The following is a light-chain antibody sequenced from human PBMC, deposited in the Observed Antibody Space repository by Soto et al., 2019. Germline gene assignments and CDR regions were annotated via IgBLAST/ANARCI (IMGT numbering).Light chain of an antibody. V-gene: IGKV3-20*01. Sequence: EVVLTQSPGTLSLSPGERATLSCRASQSVSNNYLAWYQQKPGQSHKLLIFGSSDRATGIPDRFSGSGSGTDFTLTISSLEPEDFAVYYCQQYGSSPPYTFGQGTKLEIK. J-gene: IGKJ2*01. CDR1: QSVSNNY. CDR3: QQYGSSPPYT. CDR2: GSS.